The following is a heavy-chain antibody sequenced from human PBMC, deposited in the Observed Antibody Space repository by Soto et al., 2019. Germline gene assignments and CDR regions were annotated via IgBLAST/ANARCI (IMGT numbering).Heavy chain of an antibody. D-gene: IGHD4-17*01. J-gene: IGHJ2*01. Sequence: QITLKESGPTLVKPTQTLTLTCTFSGFSLSTSGVGVGWIRQPPGKALEWLALIYWNDDKRYSPSLKSRLTNTKDTSKNQVVLTMTNMDPVDTATYYCAHSRPVMTTVTSPTQKYWYFDLWGRGTLVTVSS. CDR2: IYWNDDK. V-gene: IGHV2-5*01. CDR3: AHSRPVMTTVTSPTQKYWYFDL. CDR1: GFSLSTSGVG.